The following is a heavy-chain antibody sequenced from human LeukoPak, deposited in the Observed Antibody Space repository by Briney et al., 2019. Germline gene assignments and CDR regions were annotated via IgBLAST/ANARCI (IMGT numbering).Heavy chain of an antibody. Sequence: AGTLRLTCAASGFTFSNFEMNWVRQAPGKGSEWLSYISTSGASTYYADSVKRRFTFSSDTAKNSMYLRMDTLRAEDTAVYYCARERGYNYGYSGYYDQWGQGILVTVSS. D-gene: IGHD5-18*01. CDR3: ARERGYNYGYSGYYDQ. CDR1: GFTFSNFE. V-gene: IGHV3-48*03. J-gene: IGHJ4*02. CDR2: ISTSGAST.